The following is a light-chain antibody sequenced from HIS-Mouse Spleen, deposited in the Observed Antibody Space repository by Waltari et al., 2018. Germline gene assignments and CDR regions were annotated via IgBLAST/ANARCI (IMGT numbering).Light chain of an antibody. CDR1: SGHSSYA. Sequence: QLVLTQSPSSSASLGASVKLTCTLSSGHSSYAIAWHQQQPEKGPRYLMKLNSDGSHSTGDGIPDRFSGSSSGAERYLTISSLQSEDEADYYCQTWGTGVFGGGTKLTVL. CDR2: LNSDGSH. J-gene: IGLJ3*02. CDR3: QTWGTGV. V-gene: IGLV4-69*01.